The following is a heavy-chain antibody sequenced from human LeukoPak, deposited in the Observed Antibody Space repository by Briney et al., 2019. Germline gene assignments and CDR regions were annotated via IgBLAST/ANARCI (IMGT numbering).Heavy chain of an antibody. J-gene: IGHJ4*02. V-gene: IGHV3-23*01. CDR3: AKDRDGRRYYYSY. CDR2: ISGSGGST. D-gene: IGHD3-22*01. Sequence: GGSLRLSFAASGFTFSSYAMSWVRQAPGKGLEWVSAISGSGGSTYYADSVKGRFTISRDNSKNTLYLQMNSLRAEDTAVYYCAKDRDGRRYYYSYWGQETLVTVSS. CDR1: GFTFSSYA.